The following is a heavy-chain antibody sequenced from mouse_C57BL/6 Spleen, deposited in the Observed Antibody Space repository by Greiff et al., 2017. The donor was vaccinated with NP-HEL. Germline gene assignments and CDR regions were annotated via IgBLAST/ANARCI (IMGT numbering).Heavy chain of an antibody. CDR1: GYTFTSYW. D-gene: IGHD2-2*01. CDR3: AKVPYGYYYAMDY. Sequence: QVQLKQPGAELVKPGASVKMSCKASGYTFTSYWITWVKQRPGQGLEWIGDIYPGSGSTNYNEKFKSKATLTVDTSSSTAYMQLSSLTSEDSAVYYCAKVPYGYYYAMDYWGQGTSVTVSS. V-gene: IGHV1-55*01. CDR2: IYPGSGST. J-gene: IGHJ4*01.